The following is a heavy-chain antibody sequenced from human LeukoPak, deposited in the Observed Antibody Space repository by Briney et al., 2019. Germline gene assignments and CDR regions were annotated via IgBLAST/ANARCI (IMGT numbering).Heavy chain of an antibody. Sequence: PGGSLRLSCAASGFTFSNYRMNWVRQAPGKGLEWVSSISSSGNYIDYADSVKGRFTVSRDNPKNSLYLQMSSLRAEDTAVYYCAKDGVSSSWYWRWFDPWGQGTLVTVSS. D-gene: IGHD6-13*01. J-gene: IGHJ5*02. CDR2: ISSSGNYI. V-gene: IGHV3-21*04. CDR1: GFTFSNYR. CDR3: AKDGVSSSWYWRWFDP.